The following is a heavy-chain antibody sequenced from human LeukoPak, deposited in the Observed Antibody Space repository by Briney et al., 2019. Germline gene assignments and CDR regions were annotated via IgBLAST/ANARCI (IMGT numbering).Heavy chain of an antibody. CDR3: ATSTGTGSNWFDP. Sequence: SETLSLTCTVSGGYISSSSYFWAWIRQPPGKGLECIGSMSYSGSTYYNPPLKSRVTMSLDTSKNQFSLKLSSVTAADTAVYYCATSTGTGSNWFDPWGQGTLVIVSS. CDR2: MSYSGST. CDR1: GGYISSSSYF. V-gene: IGHV4-39*07. D-gene: IGHD3/OR15-3a*01. J-gene: IGHJ5*02.